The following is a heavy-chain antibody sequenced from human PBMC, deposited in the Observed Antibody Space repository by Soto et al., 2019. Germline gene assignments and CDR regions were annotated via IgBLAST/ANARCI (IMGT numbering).Heavy chain of an antibody. D-gene: IGHD1-26*01. Sequence: EVQLVESGGGLVQPGGSLRLSCAASGFTFSDHYMDWVRQAPGKGLEWVGRTRNKANSYTTEYAASVKGRFTISRDDSKNSLYLQMNSLKTEDTAVYYCARGSIVGEDLDYWGQGTLVTVSS. CDR1: GFTFSDHY. CDR3: ARGSIVGEDLDY. V-gene: IGHV3-72*01. J-gene: IGHJ4*02. CDR2: TRNKANSYTT.